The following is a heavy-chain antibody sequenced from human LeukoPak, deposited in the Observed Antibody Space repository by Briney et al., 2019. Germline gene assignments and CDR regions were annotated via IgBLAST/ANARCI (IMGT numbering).Heavy chain of an antibody. V-gene: IGHV4-61*02. CDR1: GGSISSGSYY. Sequence: SETLSLTCTVSGGSISSGSYYWSWIRQPAGKGLEGIGRIYTSGSTNYNPSLKSRATISVDTSRNQFSLKLSLVTAEDTAQYYCSTDLGIVVVPAAQDVWGKGTTVTVSS. CDR2: IYTSGST. D-gene: IGHD2-2*01. J-gene: IGHJ6*04. CDR3: STDLGIVVVPAAQDV.